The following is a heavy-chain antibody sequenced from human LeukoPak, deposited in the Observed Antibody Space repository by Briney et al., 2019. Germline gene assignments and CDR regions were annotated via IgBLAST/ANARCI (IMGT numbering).Heavy chain of an antibody. V-gene: IGHV3-21*01. Sequence: GGSLRLSCAASGFTFSSYSMNWVHQAPGKGLEWVSSVSSSSSYIYYADSVKGRFTISRDNAKNSLYLQMNSLRVEDTAVYYCAKVAKYYYGSETYYFFEHWGQGTPVTASS. D-gene: IGHD3-10*01. CDR2: VSSSSSYI. CDR1: GFTFSSYS. J-gene: IGHJ4*02. CDR3: AKVAKYYYGSETYYFFEH.